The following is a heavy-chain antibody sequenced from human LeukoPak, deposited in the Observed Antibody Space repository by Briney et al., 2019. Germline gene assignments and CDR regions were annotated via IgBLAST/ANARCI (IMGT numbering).Heavy chain of an antibody. D-gene: IGHD3-10*01. CDR2: INHSGST. CDR3: ARARGYYGSGSPRPPYDY. Sequence: PSETLSLTCAVYGGSFSGYYWSWIRQPPGKGLEWIGEINHSGSTNYNPSLKSRVTTSVDTSKNQFSLKLSSVTAADTAVYYCARARGYYGSGSPRPPYDYWGQGTLVTVSS. J-gene: IGHJ4*02. CDR1: GGSFSGYY. V-gene: IGHV4-34*01.